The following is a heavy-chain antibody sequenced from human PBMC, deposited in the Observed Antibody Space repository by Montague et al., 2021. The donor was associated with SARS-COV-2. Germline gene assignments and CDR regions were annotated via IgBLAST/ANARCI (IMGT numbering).Heavy chain of an antibody. CDR1: GYSFTSYW. D-gene: IGHD2-2*01. CDR2: IYPEDSDT. CDR3: ARQVHIYCSSTSCPFDY. J-gene: IGHJ4*02. V-gene: IGHV5-51*01. Sequence: QSGAEVKKPWESLKISCKGSGYSFTSYWIAWVRQMPGKGLEWMGIIYPEDSDTRYSPSFQGHVTISADKSMNTAFLQWSSLRASDTAIYYCARQVHIYCSSTSCPFDYWGQGTLVTVSS.